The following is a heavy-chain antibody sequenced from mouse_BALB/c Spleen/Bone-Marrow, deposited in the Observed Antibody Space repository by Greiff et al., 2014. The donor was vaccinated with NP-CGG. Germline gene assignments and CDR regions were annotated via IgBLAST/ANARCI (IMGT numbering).Heavy chain of an antibody. CDR3: GRGNYGSSYAMDY. J-gene: IGHJ4*01. Sequence: QVQLQQSGAGPASPGASVTLSCKASGYAFTDHIMNWVKKRPGQGLEWIGRIYPVSGETNYNQKFMGKATFSVDRPSSTVYMVLNSLTSEDPAVYYCGRGNYGSSYAMDYWGQGTSVTVSS. D-gene: IGHD1-1*01. V-gene: IGHV1-11*01. CDR1: GYAFTDHI. CDR2: IYPVSGET.